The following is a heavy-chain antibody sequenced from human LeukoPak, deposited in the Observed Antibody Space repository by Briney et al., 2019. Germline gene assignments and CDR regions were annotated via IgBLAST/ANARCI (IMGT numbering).Heavy chain of an antibody. CDR3: ARDVFVVVPAAWYAFDI. CDR2: IYTSGST. CDR1: GGSISSYY. J-gene: IGHJ3*02. Sequence: SETLSLTCTVSGGSISSYYWSWIRQPAGKGLEWIGRIYTSGSTNYNPSLKSRVTMSVDTSKNQFSLKLSSVTAADTAVYYCARDVFVVVPAAWYAFDIWGQGTMVTVSS. V-gene: IGHV4-4*07. D-gene: IGHD2-2*01.